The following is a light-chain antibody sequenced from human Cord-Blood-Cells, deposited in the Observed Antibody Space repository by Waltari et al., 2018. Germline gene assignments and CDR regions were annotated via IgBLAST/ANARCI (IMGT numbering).Light chain of an antibody. CDR1: QSVSSSY. CDR2: GAS. V-gene: IGKV3-20*01. J-gene: IGKJ2*03. CDR3: QEYGSSPYS. Sequence: EIVLTQSPGTMPLPPGERATLSCRPSQSVSSSYLAWYQQKPGQAPRLLIYGASSRATGIPYRFSGSGSGTEFTLTISSLEPEDFAVYYCQEYGSSPYSFGQGTKLEIK.